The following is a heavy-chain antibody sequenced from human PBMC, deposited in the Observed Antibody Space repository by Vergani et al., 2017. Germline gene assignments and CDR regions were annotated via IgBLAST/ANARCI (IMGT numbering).Heavy chain of an antibody. CDR1: GGSFSGYY. D-gene: IGHD6-6*01. V-gene: IGHV4-34*01. CDR3: ARMYSSSWNI. J-gene: IGHJ3*02. Sequence: QVQLQQWGAGLLKPSETLSLTCAVYGGSFSGYYWSWIRQPPGKGLEWIGEINHSGSTNYNPSLKSRVTISVDTSKNQFSLKLSSVTAADTAVYYCARMYSSSWNIWGQGTMVTVSS. CDR2: INHSGST.